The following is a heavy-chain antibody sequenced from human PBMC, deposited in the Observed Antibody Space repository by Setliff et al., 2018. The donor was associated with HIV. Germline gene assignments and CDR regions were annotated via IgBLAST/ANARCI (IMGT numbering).Heavy chain of an antibody. V-gene: IGHV4-59*11. Sequence: LSETLSLTCTVSNGSISSHYWSWIRQPPGKGLEWIGNMYYSGSTNYNPSLKSRVTISVDRSQNHFSLKLSSVTAADTAVYYCAREVDYYDSSRYLLLYYFDSWGQGTLVTVSS. CDR2: MYYSGST. CDR1: NGSISSHY. D-gene: IGHD3-22*01. J-gene: IGHJ4*02. CDR3: AREVDYYDSSRYLLLYYFDS.